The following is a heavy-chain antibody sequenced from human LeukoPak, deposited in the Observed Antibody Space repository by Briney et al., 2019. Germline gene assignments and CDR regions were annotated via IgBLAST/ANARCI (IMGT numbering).Heavy chain of an antibody. Sequence: PGGTLRLSCASSGFTFSSYGMSWVRQAPGKGLEWVSAISGSGGSTYYADSVKGRFTISRDNSKNTLYLQMNSLRAEDTAVYYCAKEMRAKWYYFDYWGQGTLVTVSS. V-gene: IGHV3-23*01. CDR3: AKEMRAKWYYFDY. CDR2: ISGSGGST. D-gene: IGHD2-15*01. J-gene: IGHJ4*02. CDR1: GFTFSSYG.